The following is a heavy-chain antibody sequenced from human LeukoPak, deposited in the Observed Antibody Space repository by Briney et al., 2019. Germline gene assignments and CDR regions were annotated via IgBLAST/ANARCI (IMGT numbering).Heavy chain of an antibody. Sequence: ASVKVSCKASGYTFTNYGINWVRQAPGRGLEWMGWISAYNGNTHYAQKFQGRVTMTRDTSISTAYMELSRLRSDDTAVYYCAREGRGWAFDIWGQGTMVTVSS. CDR2: ISAYNGNT. D-gene: IGHD2-15*01. J-gene: IGHJ3*02. V-gene: IGHV1-18*01. CDR1: GYTFTNYG. CDR3: AREGRGWAFDI.